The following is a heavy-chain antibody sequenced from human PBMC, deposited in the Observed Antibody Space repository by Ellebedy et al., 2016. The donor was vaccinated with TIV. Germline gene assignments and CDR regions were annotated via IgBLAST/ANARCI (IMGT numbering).Heavy chain of an antibody. CDR2: SKHKPANYAT. CDR3: VCFLSERVY. Sequence: PGGSLRLSCAASGFRFSSYAMNWVRQAPGKGLEWVGRSKHKPANYATDYAASVKGRFTISSDDSRSSLHLQMDSLKIEDTAVYYCVCFLSERVYWGQGTLVAVSS. V-gene: IGHV3-72*01. J-gene: IGHJ4*02. D-gene: IGHD2-21*01. CDR1: GFRFSSYA.